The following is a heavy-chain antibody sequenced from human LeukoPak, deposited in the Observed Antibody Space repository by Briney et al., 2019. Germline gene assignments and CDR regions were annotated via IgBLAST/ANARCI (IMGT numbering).Heavy chain of an antibody. V-gene: IGHV3-23*01. CDR3: AKERVKSYYYDSSGYSWDY. D-gene: IGHD3-22*01. CDR1: GFTFSSYA. CDR2: ISGSGGST. J-gene: IGHJ4*02. Sequence: GGSLRPSCAASGFTFSSYAMSWVRQAPGKGLEWVSAISGSGGSTYYADSVKGRFTISRDNSKNTLYLQMNSLRAEDTAVYYCAKERVKSYYYDSSGYSWDYWGQGTLVTVSS.